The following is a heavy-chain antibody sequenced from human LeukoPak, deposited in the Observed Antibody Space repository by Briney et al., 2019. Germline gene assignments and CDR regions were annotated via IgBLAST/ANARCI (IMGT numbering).Heavy chain of an antibody. CDR1: GGSFSGYY. V-gene: IGHV4-34*01. J-gene: IGHJ4*02. CDR3: ARCGYSGYDWSDY. Sequence: SETLSLTCAVYGGSFSGYYWSWIRQPPGKGLEWIGEISHSGSTNYNPSLKSRVTISVDTSKNQFSLKLSSVTAADTAVYYCARCGYSGYDWSDYGGKETLVTVSS. D-gene: IGHD5-12*01. CDR2: ISHSGST.